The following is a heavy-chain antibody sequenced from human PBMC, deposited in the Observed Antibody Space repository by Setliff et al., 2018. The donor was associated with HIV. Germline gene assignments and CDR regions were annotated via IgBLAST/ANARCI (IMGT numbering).Heavy chain of an antibody. Sequence: GESLKISCAASGFTFSSYAMSWVRQAPGKGLEWVSAISGSGGSTYYADSVKGRFTISRDNPKNTLYLQMNSLRAEDTAVYYCASGIEYFDYWGQGTLVTVSS. V-gene: IGHV3-23*01. CDR3: ASGIEYFDY. J-gene: IGHJ4*02. CDR2: ISGSGGST. CDR1: GFTFSSYA. D-gene: IGHD1-26*01.